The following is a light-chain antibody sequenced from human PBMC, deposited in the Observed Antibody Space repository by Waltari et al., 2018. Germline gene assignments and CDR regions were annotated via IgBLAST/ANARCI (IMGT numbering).Light chain of an antibody. CDR1: SSNLGAGYD. Sequence: QSVLTQPPSVSGAPGQRVPISCTGRSSNLGAGYDVPWYPQLPGTAPKLLNYGNSNRPSGVPDRFSGSKSGTSASLDIAGLQAEDEADYYCQSYDSSLSGSGVFGGGTKLTVL. J-gene: IGLJ3*02. CDR3: QSYDSSLSGSGV. CDR2: GNS. V-gene: IGLV1-40*01.